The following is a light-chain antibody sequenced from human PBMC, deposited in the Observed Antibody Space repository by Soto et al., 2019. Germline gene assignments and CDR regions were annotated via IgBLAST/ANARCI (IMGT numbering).Light chain of an antibody. CDR3: QQYNSYPWT. CDR2: AAA. CDR1: QSIGDH. Sequence: DIQMTQFPSSLSASVGERVTITCRASQSIGDHLNWYQQKPGKAPKLLIHAAASLQSGVPSRFSGSGSGTDFTLTISSLQPEDFATYYCQQYNSYPWTFGQGTKVEIK. J-gene: IGKJ1*01. V-gene: IGKV1-39*01.